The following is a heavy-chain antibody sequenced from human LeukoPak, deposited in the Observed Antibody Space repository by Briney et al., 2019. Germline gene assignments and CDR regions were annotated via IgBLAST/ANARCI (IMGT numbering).Heavy chain of an antibody. J-gene: IGHJ4*02. CDR2: IYTSGGT. CDR1: GSSISNYY. CDR3: ARAAEYSSGWYLFDY. Sequence: SETLSLTCTVSGSSISNYYWTWIRQPAGKGLEWIGRIYTSGGTNYNPSLKTRVTMSVDTFKNQVSLKLSSVTAADTAMYYCARAAEYSSGWYLFDYWGQGILVTVSA. V-gene: IGHV4-4*07. D-gene: IGHD6-19*01.